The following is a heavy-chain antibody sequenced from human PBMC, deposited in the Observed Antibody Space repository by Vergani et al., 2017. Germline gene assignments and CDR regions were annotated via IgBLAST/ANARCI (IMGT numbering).Heavy chain of an antibody. CDR3: ARGSRAEGGSGPDK. CDR2: IFSSGTT. J-gene: IGHJ4*02. CDR1: GGSISSGSYY. V-gene: IGHV4-61*02. Sequence: QVQLQESGPGLVKPSQTLSLTCTVSGGSISSGSYYWSWFRQPAGKRLEWIGEIFSSGTTNYNPSFKNRVTMSVDTSKNQFSLKLNSVTAADTAVYYCARGSRAEGGSGPDKWGQGTLVTVSS. D-gene: IGHD6-13*01.